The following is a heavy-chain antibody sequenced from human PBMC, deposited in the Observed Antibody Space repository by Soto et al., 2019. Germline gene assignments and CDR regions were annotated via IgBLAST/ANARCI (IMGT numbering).Heavy chain of an antibody. CDR3: ARILVTSHIGWFDP. D-gene: IGHD3-3*02. CDR2: INPNSGVT. CDR1: GYTFTGYY. V-gene: IGHV1-2*02. Sequence: ASVKVSCKASGYTFTGYYIHWVGQAPGLGLEWMGWINPNSGVTNYAQNFQGRVTMTRDASISTAYMELNRLRSDDTAVYYCARILVTSHIGWFDPWGQGTLVTVSS. J-gene: IGHJ5*02.